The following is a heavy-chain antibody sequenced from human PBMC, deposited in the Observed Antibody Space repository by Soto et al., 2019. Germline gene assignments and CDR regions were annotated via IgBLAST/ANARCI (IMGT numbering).Heavy chain of an antibody. V-gene: IGHV3-30-3*01. J-gene: IGHJ4*02. CDR2: ISYDGSNK. Sequence: GGSLRLSCAASGFTFSSYAMHWVRQAPGKGLEWVAVISYDGSNKYYADSVKGRFTISRDNSKNTLYLQMNSLRAEDTAVYYCASPLRLGELSLMYWGQGTLVTVSS. D-gene: IGHD3-16*02. CDR3: ASPLRLGELSLMY. CDR1: GFTFSSYA.